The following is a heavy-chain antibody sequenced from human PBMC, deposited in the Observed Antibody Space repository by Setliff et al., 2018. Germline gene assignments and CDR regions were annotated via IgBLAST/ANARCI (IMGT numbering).Heavy chain of an antibody. Sequence: SETLSLTCTVSGGSISSYYWSWIRQPPGKGLEWIGYVYTSGSTNYNPSLKSRVTISVDTSKNLFSLKLSSVTAADTAVYYCARSRGYKHDSSGYYYDHYYYYYMDVWGKGTPVTVSS. J-gene: IGHJ6*03. V-gene: IGHV4-4*08. CDR1: GGSISSYY. CDR2: VYTSGST. D-gene: IGHD3-22*01. CDR3: ARSRGYKHDSSGYYYDHYYYYYMDV.